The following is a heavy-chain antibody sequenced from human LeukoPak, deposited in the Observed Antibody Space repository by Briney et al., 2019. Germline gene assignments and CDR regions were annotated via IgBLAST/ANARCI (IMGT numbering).Heavy chain of an antibody. V-gene: IGHV3-64D*09. CDR3: VRSYYDRPFDY. Sequence: TGGSLRLSCAASGFTFSTYEMNWVRQAPGKGLECVSAISSNGGSTYYADSVKGRFTISRDNSKNTLYLQMSSLRAEDTAVYYCVRSYYDRPFDYWGQGTLVTVSS. D-gene: IGHD3-22*01. J-gene: IGHJ4*02. CDR1: GFTFSTYE. CDR2: ISSNGGST.